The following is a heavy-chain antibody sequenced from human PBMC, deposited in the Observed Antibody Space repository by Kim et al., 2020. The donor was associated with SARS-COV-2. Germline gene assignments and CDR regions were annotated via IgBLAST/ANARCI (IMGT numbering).Heavy chain of an antibody. Sequence: YNPSLRSRVTMSVDRSKNQFSLKLSSVTAADTAVYYCARVPMGNSDFDYWGQGTLVTVSS. J-gene: IGHJ4*02. V-gene: IGHV4-30-2*01. D-gene: IGHD1-7*01. CDR3: ARVPMGNSDFDY.